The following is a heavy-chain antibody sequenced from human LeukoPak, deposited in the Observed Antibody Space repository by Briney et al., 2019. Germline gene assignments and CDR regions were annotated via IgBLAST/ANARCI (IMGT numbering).Heavy chain of an antibody. CDR3: ARDVPAPGGVYFDY. V-gene: IGHV3-66*01. Sequence: PGGSLRLSCAASGFTVSSNSMSWVRQAPGKGLVWVSVIYTGGTTYYADSVKGRFTISRDNSKNTLCLQMNSLRAEDTAVYYCARDVPAPGGVYFDYWGQGTLVTVSS. D-gene: IGHD3-16*01. CDR1: GFTVSSNS. J-gene: IGHJ4*02. CDR2: IYTGGTT.